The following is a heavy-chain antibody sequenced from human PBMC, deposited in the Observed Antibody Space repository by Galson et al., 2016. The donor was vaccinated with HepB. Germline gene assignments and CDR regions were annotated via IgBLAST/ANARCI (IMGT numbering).Heavy chain of an antibody. CDR1: GFPFSSYG. D-gene: IGHD2-21*02. CDR3: ARAGYSGGDCYSGSADY. J-gene: IGHJ4*02. Sequence: SLRLSCAASGFPFSSYGMHWVRQAPGKGLEWVAVISSEGSNKYYADSVKGRFTISRDNSKNTLYLLMNSLRAEDTTVYYCARAGYSGGDCYSGSADYWGQGVLVTVSS. CDR2: ISSEGSNK. V-gene: IGHV3-30*03.